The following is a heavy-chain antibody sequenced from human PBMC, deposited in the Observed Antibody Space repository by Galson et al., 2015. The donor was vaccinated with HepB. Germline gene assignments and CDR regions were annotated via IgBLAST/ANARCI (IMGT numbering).Heavy chain of an antibody. D-gene: IGHD3-10*01. V-gene: IGHV3-30*18. CDR1: GFTFSSYG. CDR2: ISYDGSNK. J-gene: IGHJ4*02. Sequence: SLRLSCAASGFTFSSYGMHWVRQAPGKGLEWVAVISYDGSNKYYADSVKGRFTISRDNSKNTLYLQMNSLRAEDTAVYYCAKDRGYYYGSEFDYWGQGTLVTVSS. CDR3: AKDRGYYYGSEFDY.